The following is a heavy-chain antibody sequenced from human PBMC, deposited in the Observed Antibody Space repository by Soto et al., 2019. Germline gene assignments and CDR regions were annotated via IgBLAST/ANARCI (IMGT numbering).Heavy chain of an antibody. J-gene: IGHJ4*02. CDR3: ARDRGDGYKFDY. CDR1: GGTFSSYA. V-gene: IGHV1-69*10. CDR2: IIPILGTA. D-gene: IGHD5-12*01. Sequence: GASVKVSCKASGGTFSSYAISWVRQAPGQGLEWMGGIIPILGTANYAQKFQGRVTITADKSTSTAYMELSSLRSEDTAVYYCARDRGDGYKFDYWGQGTLVTVSS.